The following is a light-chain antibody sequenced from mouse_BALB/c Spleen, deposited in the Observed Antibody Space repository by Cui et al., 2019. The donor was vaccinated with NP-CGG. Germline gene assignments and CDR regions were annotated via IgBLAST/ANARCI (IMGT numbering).Light chain of an antibody. J-gene: IGLJ1*01. CDR2: GTN. CDR1: TGSVTTTNY. Sequence: QSFVTQESAFTTSPGETVTLTCRSSTGSVTTTNYANWVQENPDHLFTGLIGGTNNRVPGIPARFSGSLIGDKAALTITGAQTEDEAIYFCALWYSNHWVFGGGTKLTVL. V-gene: IGLV1*01. CDR3: ALWYSNHWV.